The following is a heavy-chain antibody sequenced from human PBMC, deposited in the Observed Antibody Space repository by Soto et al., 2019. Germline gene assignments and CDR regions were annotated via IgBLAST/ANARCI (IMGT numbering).Heavy chain of an antibody. CDR1: GYTFTSYG. D-gene: IGHD1-26*01. V-gene: IGHV1-18*01. Sequence: QVQLVQSGAEVKKPGASVKVSCKASGYTFTSYGISWVRQAPGQGLEWMGWISAYNGNTNYAQKLQGRVTMTTGTSAATAYMELRRLRSDDTAVYSCARDAAVGLFDYWGQGTLVTVSS. CDR2: ISAYNGNT. CDR3: ARDAAVGLFDY. J-gene: IGHJ4*02.